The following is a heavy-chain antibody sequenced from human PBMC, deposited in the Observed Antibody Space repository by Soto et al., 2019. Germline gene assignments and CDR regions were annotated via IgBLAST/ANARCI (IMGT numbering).Heavy chain of an antibody. D-gene: IGHD5-18*01. CDR3: ARPTAMGNYYYYGMDV. Sequence: ASVKVSCKASGYTFTSYYMHWVRQAPGQGLEWMGIINPSGGSTSYAQKFQGRVAMTRDTSTSTVYMELSSLRSEDTAVYYCARPTAMGNYYYYGMDVWGQGTTVTVSS. J-gene: IGHJ6*02. V-gene: IGHV1-46*01. CDR2: INPSGGST. CDR1: GYTFTSYY.